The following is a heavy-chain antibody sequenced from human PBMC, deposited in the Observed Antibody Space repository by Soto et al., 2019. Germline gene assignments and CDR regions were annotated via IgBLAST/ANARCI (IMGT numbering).Heavy chain of an antibody. V-gene: IGHV1-46*01. CDR1: GYTFTSYY. CDR2: INPSGGST. D-gene: IGHD1-1*01. J-gene: IGHJ6*02. CDR3: ASCVTTTHYYYGMDV. Sequence: GASVKVSCKASGYTFTSYYMHWVRQAPGQGLEWMGIINPSGGSTSYAQKFQGRVTMTRDTSTSTVYMELSSLRSEDTAVYYCASCVTTTHYYYGMDVWGQGTTVTVSS.